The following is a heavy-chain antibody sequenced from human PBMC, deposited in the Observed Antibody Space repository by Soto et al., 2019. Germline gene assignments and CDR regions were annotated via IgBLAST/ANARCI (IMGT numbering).Heavy chain of an antibody. V-gene: IGHV3-33*03. Sequence: QVHLVESEGGVVQPGRSLRLSCAASGFTFSSNGMHWVRQAPGKGLEWVAVIWYDGNKKYYGDSVRGRFTISRDNSKNTLYLEMNSLRAEDTAVYYCVVDTSGLLDYWGQGTQVTVSS. J-gene: IGHJ4*02. CDR2: IWYDGNKK. CDR3: VVDTSGLLDY. D-gene: IGHD3-22*01. CDR1: GFTFSSNG.